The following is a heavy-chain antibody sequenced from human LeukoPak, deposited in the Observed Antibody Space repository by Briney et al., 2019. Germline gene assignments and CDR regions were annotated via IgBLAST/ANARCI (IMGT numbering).Heavy chain of an antibody. J-gene: IGHJ2*01. CDR1: GGSFSGYH. V-gene: IGHV4-34*01. CDR2: ISHNGVT. CDR3: ARGNWNGRRYLDL. Sequence: NTSETLSLTCAVYGGSFSGYHWSWIRQPPGKGLDWIGEISHNGVTNYKSSLKSRLTIAIDTSKNQLSLKLSSVTAADTAVYYCARGNWNGRRYLDLWGRGSLVTVSS. D-gene: IGHD1-20*01.